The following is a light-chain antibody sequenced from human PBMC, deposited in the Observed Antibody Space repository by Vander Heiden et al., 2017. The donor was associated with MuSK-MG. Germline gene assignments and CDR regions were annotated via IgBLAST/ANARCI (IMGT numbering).Light chain of an antibody. J-gene: IGLJ3*02. CDR3: QTWDNNYWV. CDR1: NLGDNY. V-gene: IGLV3-1*01. CDR2: KEE. Sequence: SYELTQPHSVSVSPGPPARIPCSGANLGDNYAFCSQQKPCQSPLLVIYKEEKRMSGIPERVSGSSSGNTATLTITGTQALDEADYYGQTWDNNYWVFGGGTKLTVL.